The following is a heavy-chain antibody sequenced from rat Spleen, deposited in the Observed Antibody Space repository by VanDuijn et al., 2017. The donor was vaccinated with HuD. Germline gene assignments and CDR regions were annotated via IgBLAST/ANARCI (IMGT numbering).Heavy chain of an antibody. CDR3: TIHPRY. CDR2: IWGDGST. J-gene: IGHJ2*01. Sequence: QVQLKESGPGLVQPSQTLSLTCTVSGFSLSNYGVIWVRQPPGKGLEWMGGIWGDGSTNYNSALKSRLSISRDTSNNQVFLKVNSLQTDDTGTYYCTIHPRYWGQGVMVTVSS. D-gene: IGHD3-1*01. CDR1: GFSLSNYG. V-gene: IGHV2-13*01.